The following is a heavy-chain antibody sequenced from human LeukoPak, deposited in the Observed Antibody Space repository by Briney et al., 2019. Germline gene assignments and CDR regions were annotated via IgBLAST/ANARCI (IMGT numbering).Heavy chain of an antibody. CDR3: ARGRVDGYQLLKGGGIAARPLPLAY. CDR1: GGSFSGYY. CDR2: INYSGST. D-gene: IGHD6-6*01. J-gene: IGHJ4*02. Sequence: PETLSLTCAVYGGSFSGYYWSWIRQPPGKGLEWIGEINYSGSTNYNPSLKSRVTISVDTSKNQFSLKLSSVTAADTAVYYCARGRVDGYQLLKGGGIAARPLPLAYWGQGTLVTVSS. V-gene: IGHV4-34*01.